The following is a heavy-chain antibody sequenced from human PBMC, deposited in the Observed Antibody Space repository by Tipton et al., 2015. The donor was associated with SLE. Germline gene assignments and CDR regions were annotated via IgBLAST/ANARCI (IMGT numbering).Heavy chain of an antibody. CDR2: IYYSGST. V-gene: IGHV4-39*07. Sequence: TLSLTCTVSGGSVSSGSYYWAWIRQPPGKGPEWIGTIYYSGSTYYYPSLKSRITISVDTSKNQFSLEVRSVTAADTAVYYCVRLRSKVLIDYWGQGTPVTVSS. CDR1: GGSVSSGSYY. D-gene: IGHD2-8*01. J-gene: IGHJ4*02. CDR3: VRLRSKVLIDY.